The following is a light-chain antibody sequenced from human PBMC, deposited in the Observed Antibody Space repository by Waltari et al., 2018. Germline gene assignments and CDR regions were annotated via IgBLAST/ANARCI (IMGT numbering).Light chain of an antibody. Sequence: EIVMTQSPATLSVSPGERATLSCRASQTINSHLAWYQQKPGQAPRLLIYAASTRATGIPVRCSGSGSGTEFTLTISSLQSEDFAVYYCQQYNGWRTFGQGTKLEIK. V-gene: IGKV3D-15*01. CDR3: QQYNGWRT. J-gene: IGKJ2*01. CDR2: AAS. CDR1: QTINSH.